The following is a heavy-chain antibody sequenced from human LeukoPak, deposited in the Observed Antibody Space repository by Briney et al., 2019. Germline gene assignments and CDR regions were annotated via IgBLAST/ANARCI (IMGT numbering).Heavy chain of an antibody. CDR3: ARGDSSGYHPLFY. D-gene: IGHD3-22*01. CDR2: IYYSGST. Sequence: SETLSLTCTVSGGSISSYYWSWIRQPPGKGLEWIGYIYYSGSTNYNPSLKRRVTISVDTSKNQFSLKLSSVTAADTAVYYCARGDSSGYHPLFYWGQGTRVTVSS. CDR1: GGSISSYY. J-gene: IGHJ4*02. V-gene: IGHV4-59*01.